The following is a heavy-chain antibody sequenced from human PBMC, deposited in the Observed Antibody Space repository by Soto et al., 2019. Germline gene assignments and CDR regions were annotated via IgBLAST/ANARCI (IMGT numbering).Heavy chain of an antibody. CDR3: ARDGSLDAFDI. D-gene: IGHD1-26*01. CDR2: ISYDGSNK. Sequence: GGSLRLSCAASGFTFSTYGMHWVRQAPGKGLEWVAVISYDGSNKYYADSVKGRFTISRDNSKNTLYLQMNSLRAEDTAVYYCARDGSLDAFDIWGQGTMVTVSS. J-gene: IGHJ3*02. CDR1: GFTFSTYG. V-gene: IGHV3-30*03.